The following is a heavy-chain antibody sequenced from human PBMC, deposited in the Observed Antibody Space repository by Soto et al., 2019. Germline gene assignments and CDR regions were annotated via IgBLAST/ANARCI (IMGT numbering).Heavy chain of an antibody. CDR1: GFTFSTYA. J-gene: IGHJ3*02. Sequence: GGSLGLSCAASGFTFSTYAMSWVRQAPGKGLEWVSAISGTGGATYSADSVKGRFTISRDTSKDTLYLQMNSLRAEDTAVYYCAGGYYDSSGYYLAALEIWGQGTMVTVS. CDR3: AGGYYDSSGYYLAALEI. V-gene: IGHV3-23*01. D-gene: IGHD3-22*01. CDR2: ISGTGGAT.